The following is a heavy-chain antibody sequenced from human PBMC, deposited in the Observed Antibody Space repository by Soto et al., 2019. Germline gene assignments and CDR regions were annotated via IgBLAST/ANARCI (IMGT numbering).Heavy chain of an antibody. Sequence: SETLSLTCPVSGGSVGSSSYYWGWVRQPPGKGLEWIGSVYYSGSTYYNPSLESRVTISVDKSKNQFSLKLMSLSAADTAVYYCGRLEGLATISYYFDYWGQGALVTVSS. CDR1: GGSVGSSSYY. CDR3: GRLEGLATISYYFDY. D-gene: IGHD3-9*01. CDR2: VYYSGST. V-gene: IGHV4-39*01. J-gene: IGHJ4*02.